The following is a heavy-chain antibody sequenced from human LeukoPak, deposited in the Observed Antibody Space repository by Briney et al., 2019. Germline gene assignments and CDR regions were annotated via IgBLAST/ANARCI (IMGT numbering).Heavy chain of an antibody. Sequence: SETLSLTCAVFGGSISSSSYYWGWIRQPPGKGLEWIGSIYYSGSTYYNPFLKSRVTISVDTSKNQFSLKLSSVTAADTAVYYCARVDYGDYSDYWGQGTLVTVSS. CDR3: ARVDYGDYSDY. D-gene: IGHD4-17*01. CDR1: GGSISSSSYY. CDR2: IYYSGST. J-gene: IGHJ4*02. V-gene: IGHV4-39*01.